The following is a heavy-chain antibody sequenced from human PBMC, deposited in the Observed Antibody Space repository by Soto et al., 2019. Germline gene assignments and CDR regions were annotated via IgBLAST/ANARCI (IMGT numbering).Heavy chain of an antibody. CDR2: MQPSSGRT. D-gene: IGHD1-26*01. J-gene: IGHJ4*02. V-gene: IGHV1-8*01. Sequence: SVKVSCKASGYSFTGLDINWVRQTTGQGLEWMGWMQPSSGRTGYAQKFQGRVTMTRDTSINTAYMELSSLTSDDTAFYYCAGGVAPGVDYWCQGTLGTGSS. CDR1: GYSFTGLD. CDR3: AGGVAPGVDY.